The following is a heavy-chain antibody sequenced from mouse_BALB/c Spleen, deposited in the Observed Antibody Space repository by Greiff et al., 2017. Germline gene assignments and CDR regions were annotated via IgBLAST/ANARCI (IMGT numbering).Heavy chain of an antibody. CDR3: ARHYYGSSYGYFDV. D-gene: IGHD1-1*01. Sequence: QVQLKESGAELVRPGSSVKISCKASGYAFSSYWMNWVKQRPGQGLEWIGQIYPGDGDTNYNGKFKGKATLTADKSSSTAYMQLSSLTSEDSAVYFCARHYYGSSYGYFDVWGAGTTVTVSS. V-gene: IGHV1-80*01. CDR1: GYAFSSYW. J-gene: IGHJ1*01. CDR2: IYPGDGDT.